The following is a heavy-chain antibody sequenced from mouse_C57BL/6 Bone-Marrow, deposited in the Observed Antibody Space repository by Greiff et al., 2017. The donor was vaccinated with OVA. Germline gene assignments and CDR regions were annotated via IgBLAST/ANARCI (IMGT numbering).Heavy chain of an antibody. V-gene: IGHV1-39*01. J-gene: IGHJ1*03. CDR1: GYSFTDYN. D-gene: IGHD1-1*01. CDR3: AFYYGGSYRYIDV. Sequence: EVQLQQSGPELVKPGASVKISCKASGYSFTDYNMNWVKQSNGKSLEWIGVINPNYGTTSYNQKFKGKATLTVDKSSSTAYMQLNSLTSEDSAVYYSAFYYGGSYRYIDVWGTGTTVTVSS. CDR2: INPNYGTT.